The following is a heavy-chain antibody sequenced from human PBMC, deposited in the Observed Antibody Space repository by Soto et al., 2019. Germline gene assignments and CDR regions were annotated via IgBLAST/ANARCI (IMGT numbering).Heavy chain of an antibody. V-gene: IGHV1-18*04. Sequence: ASVKVSCKASGYTFTGYYMHWVRQAPGQGLEWMGWISAYNGNTNYAQKLQGRVTMTTDTSTSTAYMELRSLRSDDTAVYYCARERIDSGRLNWFDPWGQGTLVTVSS. CDR1: GYTFTGYY. CDR2: ISAYNGNT. CDR3: ARERIDSGRLNWFDP. J-gene: IGHJ5*02. D-gene: IGHD1-26*01.